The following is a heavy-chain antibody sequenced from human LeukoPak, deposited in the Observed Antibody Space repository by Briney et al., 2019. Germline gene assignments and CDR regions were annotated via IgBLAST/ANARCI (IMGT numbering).Heavy chain of an antibody. V-gene: IGHV4-30-4*08. CDR2: IYYSGST. J-gene: IGHJ4*02. Sequence: SETLSLTCTVSGGSISSGDYYWSWIRQPPGKGLEWIGYIYYSGSTYYNPSLKSRVTISVDTSKNQFSLKLCSVTAADTAVYYCARDYGSGSHLDYWGQGTLVTVSS. D-gene: IGHD3-10*01. CDR3: ARDYGSGSHLDY. CDR1: GGSISSGDYY.